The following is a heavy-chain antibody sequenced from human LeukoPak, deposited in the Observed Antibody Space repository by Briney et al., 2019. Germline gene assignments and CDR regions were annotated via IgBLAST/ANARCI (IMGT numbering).Heavy chain of an antibody. V-gene: IGHV5-51*01. J-gene: IGHJ4*02. D-gene: IGHD3-10*01. CDR1: GYSFTSYW. CDR3: ARLHYYGSGSRSPYYFDY. Sequence: GESLKISCKGSGYSFTSYWIGWVRQMPGKGLEWMGIIYPGDSDTRYSPSFQGQVTISADMSISTAYLQWSSLKASDTAMYYCARLHYYGSGSRSPYYFDYWGQGTLVTVSS. CDR2: IYPGDSDT.